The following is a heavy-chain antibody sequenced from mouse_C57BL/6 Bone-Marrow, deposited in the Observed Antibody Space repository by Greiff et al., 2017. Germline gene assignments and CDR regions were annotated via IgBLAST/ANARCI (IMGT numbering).Heavy chain of an antibody. CDR2: ISSGCSYT. CDR3: ARQANYYGSSLYYAMDY. Sequence: EVKLVESGGDLVKPGGSLKLSCAASGFTFSSYGMSWVRQTPDKRLEWVATISSGCSYTYYPDSVQGRFTISRDNAKNTLYLQMSSLKSEDTAMYYCARQANYYGSSLYYAMDYWGQGTSVTVSS. J-gene: IGHJ4*01. D-gene: IGHD1-1*01. CDR1: GFTFSSYG. V-gene: IGHV5-6*01.